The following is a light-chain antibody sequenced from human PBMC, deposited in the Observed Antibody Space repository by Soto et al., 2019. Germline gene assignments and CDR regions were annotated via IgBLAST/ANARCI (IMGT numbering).Light chain of an antibody. Sequence: EIVLTQSPGTLSLSPGERATLSCRASQSVSSYLAWYQQKPDQAPRLLIYDASTTATGISARNSGSGSATDITLTISSIVPEDFAVYYRQQRSNWPVTFGQGTKMEVK. CDR3: QQRSNWPVT. CDR1: QSVSSY. V-gene: IGKV3-11*01. J-gene: IGKJ1*01. CDR2: DAS.